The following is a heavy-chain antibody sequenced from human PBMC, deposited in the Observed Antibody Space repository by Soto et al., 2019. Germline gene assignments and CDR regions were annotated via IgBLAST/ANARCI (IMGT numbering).Heavy chain of an antibody. J-gene: IGHJ4*02. Sequence: PGGSLRLSCAASGFTFSSYAMSWVRQAPGKGLEWVSAISGSGDKTYYADSVKGRITISRDNSKNTLYLQMNSLRAEDTAVYYCAXDGKIAAAGTWVKYFDYWGQGTLVTVSS. CDR3: AXDGKIAAAGTWVKYFDY. D-gene: IGHD6-13*01. CDR2: ISGSGDKT. V-gene: IGHV3-23*01. CDR1: GFTFSSYA.